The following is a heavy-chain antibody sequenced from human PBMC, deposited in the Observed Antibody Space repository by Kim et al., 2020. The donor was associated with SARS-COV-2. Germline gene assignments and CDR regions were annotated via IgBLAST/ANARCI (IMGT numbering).Heavy chain of an antibody. CDR1: GFTFSSYW. D-gene: IGHD6-13*01. CDR2: IKQDGSEK. J-gene: IGHJ3*02. Sequence: GGSLRLSCAASGFTFSSYWMSWVRQAPGKGLEWVANIKQDGSEKYYVDSVRGRFTISRDNAKNSLYLQMNSLRAEDTAVYYCARAGIAAAGFFAFDIWGQGTMVTVSS. V-gene: IGHV3-7*03. CDR3: ARAGIAAAGFFAFDI.